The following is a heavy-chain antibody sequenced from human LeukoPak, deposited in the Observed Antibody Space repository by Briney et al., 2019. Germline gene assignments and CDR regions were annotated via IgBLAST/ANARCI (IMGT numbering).Heavy chain of an antibody. CDR1: GFTFSNYW. CDR3: ARGHFYHLY. Sequence: GGSLRLSCAASGFTFSNYWMSWVRQAPGKGLEWVANIKMDGSEEYYVDSVKGRFTISRDNAKNSLYLQMNSLRAEDTAVYLCARGHFYHLYWGQGTLVTVSS. V-gene: IGHV3-7*03. J-gene: IGHJ4*02. CDR2: IKMDGSEE. D-gene: IGHD3-3*02.